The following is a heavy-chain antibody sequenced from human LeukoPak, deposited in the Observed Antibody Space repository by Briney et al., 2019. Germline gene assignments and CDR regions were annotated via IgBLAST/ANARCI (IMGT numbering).Heavy chain of an antibody. J-gene: IGHJ4*02. Sequence: SETLSLTCAVYGGSFSGYYWSWIRQPSGKGLEWIGEINHSGSTNYNPSLKSRLTISVDTSKNQFSLKLSSVTAADTAVYYCARVSLRFGELMYWGQGTLVTVSS. CDR2: INHSGST. CDR1: GGSFSGYY. CDR3: ARVSLRFGELMY. D-gene: IGHD3-10*01. V-gene: IGHV4-34*01.